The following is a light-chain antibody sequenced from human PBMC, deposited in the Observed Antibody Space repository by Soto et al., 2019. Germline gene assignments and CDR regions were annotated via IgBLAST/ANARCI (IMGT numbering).Light chain of an antibody. J-gene: IGLJ3*02. CDR2: GNT. V-gene: IGLV1-40*01. CDR1: SSNIGAGYD. Sequence: QAVVTQPPSVSGAPGQRVTISCTGSSSNIGAGYDVHWYHQLPGTAPKLLIYGNTNRPSGVPDRFSGSKSGTSASLAITGLQAEDEADYYCQSYDSSLSVVVFGGGTKLTVL. CDR3: QSYDSSLSVVV.